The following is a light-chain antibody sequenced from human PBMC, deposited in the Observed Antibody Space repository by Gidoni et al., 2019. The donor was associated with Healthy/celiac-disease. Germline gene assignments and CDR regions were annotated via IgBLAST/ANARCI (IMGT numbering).Light chain of an antibody. CDR3: QQYNSYPWT. V-gene: IGKV1-5*03. CDR1: QSISSW. Sequence: DIQMTQSPSTLSASVGDRVTITCRASQSISSWLAWYQQKPGKAPKLLIYKASSLESGVPSRFSGSGSGTEFTLTISILQPDDFATYYCQQYNSYPWTFGQXTKVEIK. J-gene: IGKJ1*01. CDR2: KAS.